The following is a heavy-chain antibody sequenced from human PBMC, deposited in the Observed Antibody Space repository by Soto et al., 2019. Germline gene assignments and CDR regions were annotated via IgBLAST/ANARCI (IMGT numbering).Heavy chain of an antibody. CDR2: IYYSGST. Sequence: SKTLSLTCTVSGGSISSSSYYWGWIRQPPGKGLEWIGSIYYSGSTYYNPSLKSRVTISVDTSKNQFSLKLSSVTGADTAVYYCAGLSHYYDSSGYEYFQHWGQGTLVTVSS. V-gene: IGHV4-39*01. J-gene: IGHJ1*01. CDR1: GGSISSSSYY. D-gene: IGHD3-22*01. CDR3: AGLSHYYDSSGYEYFQH.